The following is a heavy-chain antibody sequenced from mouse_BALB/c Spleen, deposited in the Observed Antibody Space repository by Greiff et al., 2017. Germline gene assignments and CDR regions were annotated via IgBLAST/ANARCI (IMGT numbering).Heavy chain of an antibody. D-gene: IGHD1-1*01. CDR1: GYTFTDYW. CDR2: IDTSDSYT. Sequence: QVQLKQPGAELVMPGASVKMSCKASGYTFTDYWMHWVKQRPGQGLEWIGAIDTSDSYTSYNQKFKGKATLTVDESSSTAYMQLSSLTSEDSAVYYCARRTTVVENYFDYWGQGTTLTVSS. CDR3: ARRTTVVENYFDY. V-gene: IGHV1-69*01. J-gene: IGHJ2*01.